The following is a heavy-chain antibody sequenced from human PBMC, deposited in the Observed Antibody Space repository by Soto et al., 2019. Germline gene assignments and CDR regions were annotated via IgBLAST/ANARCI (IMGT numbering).Heavy chain of an antibody. CDR3: ARDQAGGSSWYYDYDYYYYMDV. V-gene: IGHV3-48*01. Sequence: PGGFLRLSCAASGFTFSSYSMNWVRQAPGKGLEWVSYISSSSSTIYYADSVKGRFTISRDNAKNSLYLQMNSLRAEDTAVYYCARDQAGGSSWYYDYDYYYYMDVWGKGTTVTVSS. CDR2: ISSSSSTI. CDR1: GFTFSSYS. D-gene: IGHD6-13*01. J-gene: IGHJ6*03.